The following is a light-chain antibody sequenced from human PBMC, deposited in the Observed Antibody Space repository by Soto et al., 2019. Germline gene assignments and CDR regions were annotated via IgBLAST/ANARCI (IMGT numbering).Light chain of an antibody. J-gene: IGLJ1*01. V-gene: IGLV1-40*01. Sequence: QLVLTQPPSVSGAPGQRVTISCTGSSSNIGAGYDVHWYQQLPGTAPKLLFYGNSNRPSGVPDRFSGSKSGTSASLAITGLQAEDEADYYCQSYDSSLSGYVFGTGTKVTVL. CDR1: SSNIGAGYD. CDR2: GNS. CDR3: QSYDSSLSGYV.